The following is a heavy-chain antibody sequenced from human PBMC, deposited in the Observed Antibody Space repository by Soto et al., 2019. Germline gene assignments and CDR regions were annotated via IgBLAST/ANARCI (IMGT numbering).Heavy chain of an antibody. D-gene: IGHD4-17*01. CDR2: IYDGGST. CDR1: GGSISSYY. J-gene: IGHJ6*02. CDR3: ARAHYGDYGYGMDV. V-gene: IGHV4-59*12. Sequence: SETLSLTCTVSGGSISSYYWSWIRQPPGKGLEWIGHIYDGGSTNYNPSLKSRVTISVDTSKNQFSLKLSSVTAADTAVYYCARAHYGDYGYGMDVWGQGTTVTVSS.